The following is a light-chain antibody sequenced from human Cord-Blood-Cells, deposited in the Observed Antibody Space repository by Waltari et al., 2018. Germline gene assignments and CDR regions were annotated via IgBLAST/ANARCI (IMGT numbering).Light chain of an antibody. CDR1: SSDVGSYNR. CDR3: SSYTSSSTVV. J-gene: IGLJ2*01. Sequence: QSALTQPPSVSGSPGQSVTISCTGTSSDVGSYNRVSWYQQPPGTAPKLRIYEVGNRPSGVPDRFSGSKSGNTASLTISGLQAEDEADYYCSSYTSSSTVVFGGGTKLTVL. V-gene: IGLV2-18*02. CDR2: EVG.